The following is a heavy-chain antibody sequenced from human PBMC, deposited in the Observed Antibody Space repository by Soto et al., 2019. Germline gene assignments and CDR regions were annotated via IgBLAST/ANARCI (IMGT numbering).Heavy chain of an antibody. J-gene: IGHJ5*02. CDR2: IIPIFGTA. V-gene: IGHV1-69*13. CDR3: ARTIYYYDSSGYQWFDP. D-gene: IGHD3-22*01. CDR1: GGTFSSYA. Sequence: ASVKVSCKASGGTFSSYAISWVRQAPGQGLEWMGGIIPIFGTANYAQKFQGRVTITADESTSTAYMELSSLRSEDTAVYYCARTIYYYDSSGYQWFDPWGQGTLVTVSS.